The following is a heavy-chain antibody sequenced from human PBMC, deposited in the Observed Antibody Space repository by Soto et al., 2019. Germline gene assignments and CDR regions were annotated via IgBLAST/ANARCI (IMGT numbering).Heavy chain of an antibody. CDR2: IDPSDSYA. CDR1: GYSFTTYW. J-gene: IGHJ5*02. D-gene: IGHD5-12*01. Sequence: EVQLVQSGAEVKKPGESLRISCKGSGYSFTTYWITWVRQVPGKGLEGMGRIDPSDSYANYSPSFQGHVTMSADKSNSTAYLQWSSLKASDTAMYYCGRVRVDKAEGWFDPWGQGTLVPVSS. V-gene: IGHV5-10-1*03. CDR3: GRVRVDKAEGWFDP.